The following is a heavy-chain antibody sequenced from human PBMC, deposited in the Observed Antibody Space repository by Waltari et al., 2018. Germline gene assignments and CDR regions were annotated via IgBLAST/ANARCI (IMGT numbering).Heavy chain of an antibody. J-gene: IGHJ6*03. CDR1: EYTLGGFS. V-gene: IGHV1-24*01. Sequence: QVQVVQSGAEVMKPGASVKVSCKVSEYTLGGFSIHWVRQLPGKGPEWIGRLESGHEKSTSARKFLGRVTMTEDTSTDTAYMELSSLRSEDTAVYYCRLMGRNIVLAGAAPSYYSYIDVWGRGTSVTVSS. CDR2: LESGHEKS. D-gene: IGHD2-15*01. CDR3: RLMGRNIVLAGAAPSYYSYIDV.